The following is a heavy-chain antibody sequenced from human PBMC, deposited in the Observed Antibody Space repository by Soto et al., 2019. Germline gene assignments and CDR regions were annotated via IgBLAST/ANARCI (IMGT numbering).Heavy chain of an antibody. CDR1: GFTFSSYA. J-gene: IGHJ4*02. Sequence: QVQLVESGGGVVQPGRSLRLSCAASGFTFSSYAMHWVRQAPGKGLEWVAVISYDGSNKYYADSVKGRFTISRDNSKNTLYLQMNSLRAEDTAVYYCAREGHDYGECDYWGQGTLVTVSS. CDR2: ISYDGSNK. CDR3: AREGHDYGECDY. D-gene: IGHD4-17*01. V-gene: IGHV3-30-3*01.